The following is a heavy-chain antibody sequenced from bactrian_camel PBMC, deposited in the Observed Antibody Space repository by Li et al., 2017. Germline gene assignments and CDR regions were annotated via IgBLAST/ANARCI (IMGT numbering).Heavy chain of an antibody. J-gene: IGHJ6*01. CDR2: ISGGIVRT. D-gene: IGHD7*01. V-gene: IGHV3S1*01. CDR1: GTTGILYY. Sequence: HVQLVESGGGSVQAGGTLRLSCAASGTTGILYYMGWFRQTPGKELEGLAAISGGIVRTVYADSVKDRFTISRDNAKKTLFLQMNSLKAEDTAMYYCAADRIPPEMVAWWRLPNEADFGYWGLGTQVTVS. CDR3: AADRIPPEMVAWWRLPNEADFGY.